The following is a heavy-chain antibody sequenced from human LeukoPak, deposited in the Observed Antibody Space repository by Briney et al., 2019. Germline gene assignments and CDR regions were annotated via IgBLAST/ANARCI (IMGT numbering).Heavy chain of an antibody. V-gene: IGHV1-8*01. D-gene: IGHD3-10*01. J-gene: IGHJ4*02. CDR2: MDPNSGNT. CDR1: GYTFTSYD. CDR3: ARSQNYYGSGDY. Sequence: GASVKVSCKASGYTFTSYDINWVRQATGQGLEWMGWMDPNSGNTGYAQKFQGRVTMTRNTSISTTYMELSSLRSEDTAVYYCARSQNYYGSGDYWSPGTLVTVSS.